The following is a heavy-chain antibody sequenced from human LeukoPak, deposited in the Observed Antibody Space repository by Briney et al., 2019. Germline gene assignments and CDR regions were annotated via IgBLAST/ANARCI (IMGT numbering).Heavy chain of an antibody. CDR3: VRAPETVAIDY. J-gene: IGHJ4*02. V-gene: IGHV4-4*07. D-gene: IGHD5-12*01. CDR1: GGSISDYY. Sequence: SETLSLTCTISGGSISDYYWTWIRQPAGKGLEWIGRVDSGGYTNYNPSLRSRVSMSVDMSQNHFSLRLSSVTAADTAVYYCVRAPETVAIDYWGQGTLVTVSS. CDR2: VDSGGYT.